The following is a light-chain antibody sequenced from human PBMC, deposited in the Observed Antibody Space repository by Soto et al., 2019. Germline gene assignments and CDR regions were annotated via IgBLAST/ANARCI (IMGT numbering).Light chain of an antibody. Sequence: QMTQSPSSLSASVGEKIIITCRASRDVGSDVSWYQQKPGQAPKLLIYAASNLYTGVPSRFSGSRSGTEFTLTISSLQPEDFAVYYCQQRSNWPLTFGGGTKVEIK. CDR1: RDVGSD. CDR3: QQRSNWPLT. J-gene: IGKJ4*01. CDR2: AAS. V-gene: IGKV1-6*01.